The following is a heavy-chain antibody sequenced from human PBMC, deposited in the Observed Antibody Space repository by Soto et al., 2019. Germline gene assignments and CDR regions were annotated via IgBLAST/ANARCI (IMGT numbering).Heavy chain of an antibody. J-gene: IGHJ6*02. CDR3: AREVSHGYVLRGMDV. Sequence: EVQLVESGGGLVQPGGSVRLSCAASKFTITSYWMHWVRQAPGKGLVWVSRINSDGSSISYADAVKGRFTISRDNAKHTLYLQMNSLRVEDTAVYYCAREVSHGYVLRGMDVWGQGTTVTVFS. CDR2: INSDGSSI. V-gene: IGHV3-74*01. CDR1: KFTITSYW. D-gene: IGHD5-18*01.